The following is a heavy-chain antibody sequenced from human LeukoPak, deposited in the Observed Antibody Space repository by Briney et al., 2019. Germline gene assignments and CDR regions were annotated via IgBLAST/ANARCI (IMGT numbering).Heavy chain of an antibody. CDR2: IYPGDSDT. CDR1: GYSFTNFW. Sequence: GESLKISCKGSGYSFTNFWIGWVRQMPGKGLEWMGIIYPGDSDTRCSPSFQGQVTISADKSISTAFLQWSSLKASDTAMYFCARGPGSGYFPSYFDYWGQGALVTVSS. CDR3: ARGPGSGYFPSYFDY. V-gene: IGHV5-51*01. D-gene: IGHD3-3*01. J-gene: IGHJ4*02.